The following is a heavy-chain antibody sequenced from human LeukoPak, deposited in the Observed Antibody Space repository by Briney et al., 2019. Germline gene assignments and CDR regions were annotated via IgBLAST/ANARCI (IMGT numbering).Heavy chain of an antibody. J-gene: IGHJ5*02. CDR2: INHSGST. D-gene: IGHD4-11*01. Sequence: SETLSLTCAVYGGSFSGYYWSWIRQPPGKGLEWIGEINHSGSTNYNPSLKSRVTISVDTSKNQFSLKLSSVTAADTAVYYCARDPGLQFDPWGQGTLVTVSS. CDR1: GGSFSGYY. CDR3: ARDPGLQFDP. V-gene: IGHV4-34*01.